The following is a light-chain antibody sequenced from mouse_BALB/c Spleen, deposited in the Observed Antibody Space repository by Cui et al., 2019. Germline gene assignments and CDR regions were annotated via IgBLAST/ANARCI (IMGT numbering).Light chain of an antibody. Sequence: DIQMTQTTSSLSASLGDRVTISCSASQGISNYLNWYQQKPDGTVNLLIYYTSSLHSGGPSRCSGSGSGTDYYPTISNLEPEDIVTYYCQQHSKIPYTFGGGTKLEIK. CDR2: YTS. CDR3: QQHSKIPYT. V-gene: IGKV10-94*01. J-gene: IGKJ2*01. CDR1: QGISNY.